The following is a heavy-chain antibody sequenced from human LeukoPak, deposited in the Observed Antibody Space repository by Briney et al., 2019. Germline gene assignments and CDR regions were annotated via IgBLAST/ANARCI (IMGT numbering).Heavy chain of an antibody. CDR1: GGSISSYY. V-gene: IGHV4-59*08. CDR2: IYYSGSS. D-gene: IGHD3-10*01. CDR3: ARRGSGSYSPSDY. J-gene: IGHJ4*02. Sequence: PSETLSLTCTVSGGSISSYYWSWVRQPPGRGLEWIGHIYYSGSSNYNPSLKSRVTTSVDTSKNQFSLKLRSVTAADTAVYYCARRGSGSYSPSDYWGQGTLVTVSS.